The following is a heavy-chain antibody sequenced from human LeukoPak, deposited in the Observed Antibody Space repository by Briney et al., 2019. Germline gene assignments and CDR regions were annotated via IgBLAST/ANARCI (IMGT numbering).Heavy chain of an antibody. J-gene: IGHJ5*02. CDR2: INPNINGT. D-gene: IGHD1-26*01. CDR1: GYTYTNYG. CDR3: ARAWYSGSYPLNP. V-gene: IGHV1-2*02. Sequence: GASVKVSCKASGYTYTNYGISWVRQAPGQGLEWMGWINPNINGTNYAQKFQGRVTMTGDRSISTAYMELSRLRSDDTAVYYCARAWYSGSYPLNPWGQGTLVTVSS.